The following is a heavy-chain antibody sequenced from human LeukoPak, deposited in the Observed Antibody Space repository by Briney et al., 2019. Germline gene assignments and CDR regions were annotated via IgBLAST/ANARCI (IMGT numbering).Heavy chain of an antibody. CDR1: GGSFSGYY. CDR2: INHSGST. CDR3: ARRVRTVPAAIRHYYGMDV. V-gene: IGHV4-34*01. D-gene: IGHD2-2*01. Sequence: SETLFLTCAVYGGSFSGYYWSWIRQPPGKGLEWIGEINHSGSTNYNPSLKSRVTISVDTSKNQFSLKLSSVTAADTAVYYCARRVRTVPAAIRHYYGMDVWGQGTTVTVSS. J-gene: IGHJ6*02.